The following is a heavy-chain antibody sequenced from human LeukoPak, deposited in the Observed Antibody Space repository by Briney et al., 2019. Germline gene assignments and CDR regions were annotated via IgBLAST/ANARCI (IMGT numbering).Heavy chain of an antibody. D-gene: IGHD1-20*01. J-gene: IGHJ6*02. Sequence: SETLSLTCTVSGGSISNYYWSWIRQPPGKGLEWIGYIYYSGSTNYNPSLKSRVTISVDTSKNQFSLKLSSVTAADTAVYYCARALRARITGTTASVYGMDVWGQGTTVTVSS. V-gene: IGHV4-59*01. CDR1: GGSISNYY. CDR3: ARALRARITGTTASVYGMDV. CDR2: IYYSGST.